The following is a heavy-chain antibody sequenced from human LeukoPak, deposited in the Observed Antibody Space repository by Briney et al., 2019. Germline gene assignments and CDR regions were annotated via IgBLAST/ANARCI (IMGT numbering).Heavy chain of an antibody. D-gene: IGHD2-21*02. CDR1: GGSISSSSYY. V-gene: IGHV4-39*07. CDR2: IYYSGST. Sequence: SETLSLTCTVSGGSISSSSYYWGWIRQPPGKGLEWIGSIYYSGSTYYNPSLKSRVTISVDTSKNQFSLKLSSVTAADTAVYYCARDLMAYCGGDCYGDYWGQGTLVTVSS. CDR3: ARDLMAYCGGDCYGDY. J-gene: IGHJ4*02.